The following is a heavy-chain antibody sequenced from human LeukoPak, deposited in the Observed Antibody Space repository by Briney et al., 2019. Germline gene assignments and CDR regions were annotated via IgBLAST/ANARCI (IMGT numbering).Heavy chain of an antibody. D-gene: IGHD2-2*01. Sequence: GGSLRLSCAASGFTFSTCAMSWVRQAPGKGLEWVSAISGSGYTTYYTDSVKGRFTISGDNSKNTLYLQMNSLRAEDTAVYYCAKSSGYCSSTNCYPDYWGQGTLVTVSS. CDR3: AKSSGYCSSTNCYPDY. V-gene: IGHV3-23*01. CDR2: ISGSGYTT. J-gene: IGHJ4*02. CDR1: GFTFSTCA.